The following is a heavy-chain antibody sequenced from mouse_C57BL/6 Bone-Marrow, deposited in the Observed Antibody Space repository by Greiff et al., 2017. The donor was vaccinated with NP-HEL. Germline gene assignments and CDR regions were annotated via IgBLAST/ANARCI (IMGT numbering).Heavy chain of an antibody. CDR2: IWTGGGT. D-gene: IGHD1-1*01. CDR1: GFSLTSYA. Sequence: VQVVESGPGLVAPSQSLSITCTVSGFSLTSYAISWVRQPPGKGLEWLGVIWTGGGTNYTSALKSRLSISKDNSKSQVFLKMNSLQTDDTARYYCARKGYYYGRGYWYFDVWGTGTTVTVSS. J-gene: IGHJ1*03. CDR3: ARKGYYYGRGYWYFDV. V-gene: IGHV2-9-1*01.